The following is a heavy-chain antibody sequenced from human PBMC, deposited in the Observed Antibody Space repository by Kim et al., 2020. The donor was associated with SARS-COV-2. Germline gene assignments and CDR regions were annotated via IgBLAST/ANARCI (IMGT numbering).Heavy chain of an antibody. CDR3: ARHGYFDWLPPQTYYYYYGMDV. Sequence: GESLKISCKGSGYSFTSYWIGWVRQMPGKGLEWMGIIYPGDSDTRYSPSFQGQVTISADKSISTAYLQWSSLKASDTAMYYCARHGYFDWLPPQTYYYYYGMDVWGQGTTVTVSS. CDR1: GYSFTSYW. J-gene: IGHJ6*02. D-gene: IGHD3-9*01. CDR2: IYPGDSDT. V-gene: IGHV5-51*01.